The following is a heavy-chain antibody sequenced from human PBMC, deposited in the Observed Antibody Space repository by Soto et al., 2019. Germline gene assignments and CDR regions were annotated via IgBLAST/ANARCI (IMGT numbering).Heavy chain of an antibody. CDR3: ARGIAVRPLDY. Sequence: VESRRLSCAASGFTFSSYCMHLVRPAPGNGLEWVAVIWYDGSNKYYADSVKGRFTISRDNSKNTLYLQMNSLRAEDTAVYYCARGIAVRPLDYWGQGTLVTVSS. J-gene: IGHJ4*02. CDR2: IWYDGSNK. D-gene: IGHD6-6*01. V-gene: IGHV3-33*01. CDR1: GFTFSSYC.